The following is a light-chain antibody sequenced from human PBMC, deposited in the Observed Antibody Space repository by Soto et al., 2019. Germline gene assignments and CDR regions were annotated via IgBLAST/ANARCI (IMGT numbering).Light chain of an antibody. CDR1: HSVNKN. CDR2: AAS. CDR3: QHYDNWPPWT. Sequence: EIVMTQSPVTQSVSPGERATLSCRASHSVNKNLAWYQQKPGQAPRLLIYAASARATGIPARFRGGGSGTEFTLTISSLQSEDFAVYYCQHYDNWPPWTFGQGTKVEIK. J-gene: IGKJ1*01. V-gene: IGKV3-15*01.